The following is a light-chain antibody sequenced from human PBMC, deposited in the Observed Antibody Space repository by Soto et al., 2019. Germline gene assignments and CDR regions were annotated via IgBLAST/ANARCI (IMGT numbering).Light chain of an antibody. J-gene: IGLJ3*02. V-gene: IGLV1-40*01. Sequence: QYVLTQPPSVSGAPGQRVTISCTGSSSNIGAGYDVHWYQQLPGTAPKLPIYGNSHRPSGVPDRFSGSKSGTLASLAITGLQAEDEADYYCQSYDSSLSGSVFGGGTKLTVL. CDR3: QSYDSSLSGSV. CDR2: GNS. CDR1: SSNIGAGYD.